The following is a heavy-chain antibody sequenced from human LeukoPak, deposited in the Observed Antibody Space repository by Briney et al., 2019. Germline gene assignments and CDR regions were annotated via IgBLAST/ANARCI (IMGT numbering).Heavy chain of an antibody. J-gene: IGHJ4*02. CDR3: ARDGAFWSGYPYYFDY. CDR1: GFTFSSFG. CDR2: IWFDGSNK. Sequence: GRSLRLSCAASGFTFSSFGMHWVRQAPGKGLEWVAIIWFDGSNKYYADSVKGRFTISRDNSQNTLYLQMNSLRAEDTAVYYCARDGAFWSGYPYYFDYWGQGTLVTVSS. D-gene: IGHD3-3*01. V-gene: IGHV3-33*01.